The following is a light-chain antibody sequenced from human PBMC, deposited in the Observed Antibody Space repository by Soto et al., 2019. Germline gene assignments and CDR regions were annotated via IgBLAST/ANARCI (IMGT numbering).Light chain of an antibody. V-gene: IGKV3-11*01. J-gene: IGKJ2*01. CDR2: DAS. CDR3: QQRSNWPPVYT. Sequence: EIVLTQSPATLSLSPGERATLYCRASQRVSSYLAWYQQKPGQAPRLLIYDASNSATGIPARFSGSGSGTDFTLTISSLEPEDFAVYYCQQRSNWPPVYTFGQGTTLEIK. CDR1: QRVSSY.